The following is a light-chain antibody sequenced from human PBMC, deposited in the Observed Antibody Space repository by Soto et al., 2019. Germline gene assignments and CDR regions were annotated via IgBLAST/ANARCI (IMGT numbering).Light chain of an antibody. CDR3: QKYNSAPPT. V-gene: IGKV1-27*01. CDR2: AAS. Sequence: DIPMTQSPSSLSASVGDRVTLTCRASQGISNYLAWYQQKSGKVPKLLIYAASTLQSGVPSRFSGSGSGTDFTLTISSLQPEDVATYYCQKYNSAPPTFGQGTKVEIK. CDR1: QGISNY. J-gene: IGKJ1*01.